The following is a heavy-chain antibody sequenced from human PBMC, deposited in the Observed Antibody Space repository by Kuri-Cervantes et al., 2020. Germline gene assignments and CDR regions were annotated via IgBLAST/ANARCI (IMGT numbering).Heavy chain of an antibody. CDR3: ARGRLYYYGSGTLDY. CDR2: IYYSGSA. V-gene: IGHV4-59*12. J-gene: IGHJ4*02. D-gene: IGHD3-10*01. CDR1: GGSISDYY. Sequence: SETLSLTCTVSGGSISDYYWSWIRQPPGNGLEWIGYIYYSGSANYNPSLKSRVTISLDTSKNQFSLKLSSVTAADTAVYYCARGRLYYYGSGTLDYWGQGTLVTVSS.